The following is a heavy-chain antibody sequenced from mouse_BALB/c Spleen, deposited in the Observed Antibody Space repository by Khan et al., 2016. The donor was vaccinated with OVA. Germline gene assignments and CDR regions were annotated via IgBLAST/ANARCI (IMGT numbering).Heavy chain of an antibody. CDR1: GYTFSSHT. CDR3: ARRTTEYALDY. V-gene: IGHV1-4*01. D-gene: IGHD2-14*01. Sequence: QVQLQQSGAELARPGASVKMSCKASGYTFSSHTMPWVKQRPGQGLEWIGYINPRSGYTQYNQKFNDKATLTADISSSTAYMQLSSLTSEDSAVYYCARRTTEYALDYWGQGTSVTVAS. J-gene: IGHJ4*01. CDR2: INPRSGYT.